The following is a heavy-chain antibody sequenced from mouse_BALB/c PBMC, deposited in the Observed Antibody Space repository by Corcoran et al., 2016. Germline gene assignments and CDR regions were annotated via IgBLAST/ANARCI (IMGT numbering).Heavy chain of an antibody. Sequence: EVQLQQSGPELVKPGASVKMSCKASGYTFTSYVMHWVKQKPGQGLEWIGYINPYNDGTKYNEKFKGKATLTSDKSSSTAYMELSSLTSEDSAVYYCARDGNYVREYFDDWGQGTTLTVSS. CDR1: GYTFTSYV. V-gene: IGHV1S136*01. D-gene: IGHD2-1*01. J-gene: IGHJ2*01. CDR3: ARDGNYVREYFDD. CDR2: INPYNDGT.